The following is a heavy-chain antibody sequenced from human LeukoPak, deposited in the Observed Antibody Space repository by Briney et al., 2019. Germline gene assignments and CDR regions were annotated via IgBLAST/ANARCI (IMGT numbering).Heavy chain of an antibody. CDR2: ISGSGGST. Sequence: GGSLRLSCAASGFTFSSYAMSWVRQAPGKGLEWVSAISGSGGSTYYADSVKGRFTISRDNSKNTLYLQMNSLGAEDTAVYYCAKDISPRGGYYYDSSGSDGFQHWGQGTLVTVSS. D-gene: IGHD3-22*01. J-gene: IGHJ1*01. CDR3: AKDISPRGGYYYDSSGSDGFQH. CDR1: GFTFSSYA. V-gene: IGHV3-23*01.